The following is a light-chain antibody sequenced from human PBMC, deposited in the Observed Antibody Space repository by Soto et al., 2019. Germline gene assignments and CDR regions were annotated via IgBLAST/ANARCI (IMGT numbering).Light chain of an antibody. CDR1: SSDVGSYNY. CDR3: RLIYTRRNPLV. Sequence: QSALTQPASVSGSPGQSITISCTGTSSDVGSYNYVSWYQQYPGKAPKLMIYDVSNRPSGVSYRFSGSKSGNTASLTISGLQAEGGGEYYCRLIYTRRNPLVFGRGTKLTVL. J-gene: IGLJ3*02. CDR2: DVS. V-gene: IGLV2-14*01.